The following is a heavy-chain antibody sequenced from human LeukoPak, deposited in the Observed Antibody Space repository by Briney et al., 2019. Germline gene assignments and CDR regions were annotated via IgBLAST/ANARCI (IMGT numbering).Heavy chain of an antibody. D-gene: IGHD3-10*01. CDR2: ISWDGGST. Sequence: PGGSLRRSCAASGFTFDDYTMHWVRQAPGKGLEWVSLISWDGGSTYYADSVKGRFTISRDNAKNSLYLQMNSLRAEDTAVYYCASSMVRGVIPWFDPWGQGTLVTVSS. V-gene: IGHV3-43*01. CDR1: GFTFDDYT. J-gene: IGHJ5*02. CDR3: ASSMVRGVIPWFDP.